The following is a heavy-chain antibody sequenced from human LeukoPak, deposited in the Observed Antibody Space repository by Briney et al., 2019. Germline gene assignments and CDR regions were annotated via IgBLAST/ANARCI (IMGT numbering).Heavy chain of an antibody. V-gene: IGHV3-33*06. CDR3: AKDLSGEYYFDY. CDR2: IWYDGSYK. D-gene: IGHD3-10*01. Sequence: GGSLRLSCAASGFTFSSYGMHWVRQAPGKGLEWVAVIWYDGSYKYYADSVKGRFTISRDNSKNTLYLQMNSLRAEDTAVYYCAKDLSGEYYFDYWGQGTLVTVSS. J-gene: IGHJ4*02. CDR1: GFTFSSYG.